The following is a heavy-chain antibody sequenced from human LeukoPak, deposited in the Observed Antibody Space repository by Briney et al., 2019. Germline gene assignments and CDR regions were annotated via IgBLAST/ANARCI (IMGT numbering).Heavy chain of an antibody. V-gene: IGHV3-15*01. CDR2: IKSKTDGGTT. D-gene: IGHD3-16*01. J-gene: IGHJ4*02. CDR1: GFTFSNAW. Sequence: GGSLRLSCAASGFTFSNAWMSWVRQAPGKGLEWVGRIKSKTDGGTTDYAAPVKGRFTISRDDSKNTLYLQMNSLKTEDTAVYYCTTNTQEAYDYVWGPAGEENYFDYWGQGTLVTVSS. CDR3: TTNTQEAYDYVWGPAGEENYFDY.